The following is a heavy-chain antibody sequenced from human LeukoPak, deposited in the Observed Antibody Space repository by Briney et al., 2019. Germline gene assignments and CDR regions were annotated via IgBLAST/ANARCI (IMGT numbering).Heavy chain of an antibody. CDR1: GGSISSYY. D-gene: IGHD3-22*01. CDR3: ARHGFWNYYDSSGYYPTLYYFDY. Sequence: SETLSLTCTVSGGSISSYYWSWIRQPPGKGLEWIGEINHSGSTNYNPSLKSRVTISVDTSKNQFSLKLSSVTAADTAVYYCARHGFWNYYDSSGYYPTLYYFDYWGQGTLVTVSS. V-gene: IGHV4-34*01. CDR2: INHSGST. J-gene: IGHJ4*02.